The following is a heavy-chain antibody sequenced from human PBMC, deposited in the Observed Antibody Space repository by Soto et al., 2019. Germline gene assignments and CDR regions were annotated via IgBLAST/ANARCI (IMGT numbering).Heavy chain of an antibody. CDR3: ARDSISGYSSPCGMDV. CDR1: GGTFSSYA. CDR2: IIPIFGTA. D-gene: IGHD5-18*01. Sequence: QVQLVQSGAEVKKPGSSVKVSCKASGGTFSSYAISWVRQAPGQGLEWMGGIIPIFGTANYAQKFQGRVTITADKSTSTADMELRSLRSEDTAVYYCARDSISGYSSPCGMDVWGQGPTVTVSS. J-gene: IGHJ6*02. V-gene: IGHV1-69*06.